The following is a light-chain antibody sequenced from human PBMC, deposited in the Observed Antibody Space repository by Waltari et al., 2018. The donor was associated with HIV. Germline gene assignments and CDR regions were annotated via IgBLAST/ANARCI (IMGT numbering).Light chain of an antibody. CDR1: NIDVGNYNL. V-gene: IGLV2-23*02. Sequence: QSALTQPASVSGNLGQSVTITCTGTNIDVGNYNLVSWYQQFPGKAPKLIIYYVPKRPSWVSSRFSGSKSGYWASLTISGLLTEDDSYYYCLTYVSDSGTWKFGGGTYLTV. CDR2: YVP. J-gene: IGLJ3*02. CDR3: LTYVSDSGTWK.